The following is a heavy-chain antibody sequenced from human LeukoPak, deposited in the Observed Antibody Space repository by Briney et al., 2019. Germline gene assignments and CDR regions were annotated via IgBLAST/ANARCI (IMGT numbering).Heavy chain of an antibody. CDR1: GGSFSGHY. J-gene: IGHJ5*02. CDR2: INHSGST. V-gene: IGHV4-34*01. CDR3: ARAGIVVVPAADNWFDP. Sequence: KASETLSLTCAVYGGSFSGHYWSWIRQPPGKGLEWIGEINHSGSTNYNPSLKSRVTISVDTSKNQFSLKLSSMTAADTAVYYCARAGIVVVPAADNWFDPWGQGTLVTVSS. D-gene: IGHD2-2*01.